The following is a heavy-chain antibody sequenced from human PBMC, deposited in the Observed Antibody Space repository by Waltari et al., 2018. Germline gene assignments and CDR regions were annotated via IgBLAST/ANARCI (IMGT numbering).Heavy chain of an antibody. CDR2: IYYSGST. CDR1: GDSTSSTKYH. Sequence: QLQLQESGPGLVKPSETLSLTCTMSGDSTSSTKYHWGWIRQPPGKGLEWIGTIYYSGSTYYNPSRKSRVSISIDTSKRQLSLRLTAVTPADTSIYYCARREGSLDYWGQGTLVTVSS. J-gene: IGHJ4*02. V-gene: IGHV4-39*01. CDR3: ARREGSLDY. D-gene: IGHD3-10*01.